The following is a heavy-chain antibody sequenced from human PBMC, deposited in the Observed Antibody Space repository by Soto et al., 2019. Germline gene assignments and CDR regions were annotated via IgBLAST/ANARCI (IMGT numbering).Heavy chain of an antibody. CDR1: GFTFSSAS. D-gene: IGHD2-15*01. Sequence: GGSLRLSCAASGFTFSSASISWVRQAPGKGLEWVSAISGSGGSTYYADSVKGRFTISRDNSKNTLYLQMNSLRAEDTAVYYCAKRGRYCSGGSCYTDSPWGQGTLVTVSS. J-gene: IGHJ5*02. CDR2: ISGSGGST. V-gene: IGHV3-23*01. CDR3: AKRGRYCSGGSCYTDSP.